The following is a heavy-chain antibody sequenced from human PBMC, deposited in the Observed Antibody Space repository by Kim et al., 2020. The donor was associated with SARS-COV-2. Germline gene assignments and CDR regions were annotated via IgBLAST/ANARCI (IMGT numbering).Heavy chain of an antibody. J-gene: IGHJ5*02. D-gene: IGHD6-19*01. CDR3: ATGPVLAVPKPNWFDP. V-gene: IGHV1-24*01. CDR2: FDPEDGET. Sequence: ASVKVSCKVSGYTLTELSMHWVRQAPGKGLEWMGGFDPEDGETIYAQKFQGRVTMTEDTSSDTAYMELSSLRSEDPAVYYCATGPVLAVPKPNWFDPWGQGTLVTVSS. CDR1: GYTLTELS.